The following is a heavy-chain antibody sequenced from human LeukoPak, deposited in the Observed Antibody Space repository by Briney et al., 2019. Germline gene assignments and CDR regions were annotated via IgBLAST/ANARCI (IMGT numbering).Heavy chain of an antibody. V-gene: IGHV1-18*01. Sequence: ASVKVSCKASGYRFNTYAISWVRQAPGQGLEWMGWISGYTGHTEYAQKFQGRVTLTTDTSTSTAYMEVRSLRSDDTAVYYCAREGDYYGSGSQKGYHYYMDVWGKGTTVTVSS. J-gene: IGHJ6*03. CDR3: AREGDYYGSGSQKGYHYYMDV. CDR2: ISGYTGHT. D-gene: IGHD3-10*01. CDR1: GYRFNTYA.